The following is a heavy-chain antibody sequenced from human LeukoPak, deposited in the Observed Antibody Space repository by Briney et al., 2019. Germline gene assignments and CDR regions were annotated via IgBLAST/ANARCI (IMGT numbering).Heavy chain of an antibody. CDR2: ISGSGGST. V-gene: IGHV3-23*01. D-gene: IGHD6-13*01. CDR1: GFTFSSYA. J-gene: IGHJ4*02. CDR3: ARLEVLGEQLANFDY. Sequence: PGGSLRLSCAASGFTFSSYAMGWVRRAPGKGLEWVSAISGSGGSTYYADSVKGRFTISRDNSKNTLYLQMNSLRAEDTAVYYCARLEVLGEQLANFDYWGQGTLVTVSS.